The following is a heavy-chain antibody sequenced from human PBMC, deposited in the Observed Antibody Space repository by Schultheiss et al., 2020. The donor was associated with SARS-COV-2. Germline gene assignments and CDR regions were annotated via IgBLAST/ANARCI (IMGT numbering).Heavy chain of an antibody. V-gene: IGHV1-69*13. Sequence: SVKVSCKASGYTFTSYYMHWVRQAPGQGLEWMGGIIPIFGTANYAQKFQGRVTITADESTSTAYMELSSLRSEDTAVYYCARDYYGSGSYPGYWGQGTLVTVSS. J-gene: IGHJ4*02. CDR1: GYTFTSYY. D-gene: IGHD3-10*01. CDR3: ARDYYGSGSYPGY. CDR2: IIPIFGTA.